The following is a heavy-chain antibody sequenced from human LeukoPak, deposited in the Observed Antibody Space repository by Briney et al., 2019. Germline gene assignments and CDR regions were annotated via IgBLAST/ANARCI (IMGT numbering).Heavy chain of an antibody. CDR2: ISGSGGST. Sequence: GGSLRLSCADSGFTLSSYDMTWVREAPGKALEWVSSISGSGGSTYYADSVKGRFSISRDNSKNTLYLQMNSLRADDTAVYYCAKGHSMIVDWGQGTLVTVSS. CDR1: GFTLSSYD. CDR3: AKGHSMIVD. D-gene: IGHD3-22*01. J-gene: IGHJ1*01. V-gene: IGHV3-23*01.